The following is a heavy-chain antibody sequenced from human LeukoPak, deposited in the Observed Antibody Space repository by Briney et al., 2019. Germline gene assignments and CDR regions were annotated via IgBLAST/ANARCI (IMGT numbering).Heavy chain of an antibody. Sequence: GGSLRLSCAASGFTFSSYSMNWVRQAPGKGLEWVSSISSSSSYIYYADSVKGRFTISRDNAKNSLYLQMNSLRAEDTAVYYCAKSGRVVAATHGYYYYYMDVWGKGTTVTISS. D-gene: IGHD2-15*01. CDR3: AKSGRVVAATHGYYYYYMDV. CDR1: GFTFSSYS. V-gene: IGHV3-21*04. CDR2: ISSSSSYI. J-gene: IGHJ6*03.